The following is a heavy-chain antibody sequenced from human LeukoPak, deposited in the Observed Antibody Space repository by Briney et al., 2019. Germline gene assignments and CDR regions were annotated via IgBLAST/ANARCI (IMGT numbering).Heavy chain of an antibody. CDR2: IYTSGST. CDR3: VYDSSGYYFFDY. Sequence: SETLSLTCTVSGGSISSYYWSWIRQPAGKGLEWIGRIYTSGSTNYNPSLKSRVTMSVDTSKNQFPLKLNSVTAADTAVYYCVYDSSGYYFFDYWGQGTLVTVSS. J-gene: IGHJ4*02. CDR1: GGSISSYY. V-gene: IGHV4-4*07. D-gene: IGHD3-22*01.